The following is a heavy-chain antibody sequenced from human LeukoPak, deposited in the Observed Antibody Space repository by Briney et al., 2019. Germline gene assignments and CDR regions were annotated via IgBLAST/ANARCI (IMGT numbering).Heavy chain of an antibody. J-gene: IGHJ5*02. CDR2: IYYSGIT. V-gene: IGHV4-59*08. CDR1: GGSISSYY. Sequence: PSETLSLTCTVSGGSISSYYWSWIRQPPGKGLEWIGYIYYSGITNYNPSLKSRVTISVDTSKNHFSLKLSSVTAADTAVYYCARHDVVAPEFDPWGQGTLVTVSS. CDR3: ARHDVVAPEFDP. D-gene: IGHD2-2*01.